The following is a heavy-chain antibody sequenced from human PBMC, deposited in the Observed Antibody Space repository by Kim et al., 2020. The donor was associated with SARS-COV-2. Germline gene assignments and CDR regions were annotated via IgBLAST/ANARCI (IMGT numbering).Heavy chain of an antibody. CDR1: GGSISSYY. CDR2: IYYSGST. CDR3: ARDHREWLQYTANWYFDL. V-gene: IGHV4-59*01. J-gene: IGHJ2*01. Sequence: SETLSLTCTVSGGSISSYYWSWIRQPPGKVMEWIGYIYYSGSTNYNPSLKSRVTISVDTSKNQFSLKLSSATAADTAVYYCARDHREWLQYTANWYFDL. D-gene: IGHD3-3*01.